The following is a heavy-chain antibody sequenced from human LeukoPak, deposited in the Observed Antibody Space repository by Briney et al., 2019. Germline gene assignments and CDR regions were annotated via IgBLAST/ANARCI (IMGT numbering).Heavy chain of an antibody. J-gene: IGHJ4*02. V-gene: IGHV3-23*01. CDR3: ATMPTGYSYGFGFDY. CDR2: IGGSGGST. Sequence: GGSLRLSCAASGFTFSTYTMNWVRQAPGKGLEWVSAIGGSGGSTYYANSVKGRFTLSRDNSKNTLYLQMNSLRADDTAVYYCATMPTGYSYGFGFDYWGQGTLVTVSS. CDR1: GFTFSTYT. D-gene: IGHD5-18*01.